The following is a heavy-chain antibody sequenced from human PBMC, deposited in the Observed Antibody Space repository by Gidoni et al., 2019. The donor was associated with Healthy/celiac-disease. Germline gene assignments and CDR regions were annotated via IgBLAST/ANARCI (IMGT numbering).Heavy chain of an antibody. CDR2: ISGSGGST. CDR1: GFTFSSYA. V-gene: IGHV3-23*01. D-gene: IGHD3-22*01. J-gene: IGHJ4*02. Sequence: EVQLLESGGGLVQPGGSLRLFCAASGFTFSSYAMSWVRQAPGKGLEWVSAISGSGGSTYYADSVKGRFTISRDNSKNTLYLQMNSLRAEDTAVYYCAKFDSSGYYYFDYWAREPWSPSPQ. CDR3: AKFDSSGYYYFDY.